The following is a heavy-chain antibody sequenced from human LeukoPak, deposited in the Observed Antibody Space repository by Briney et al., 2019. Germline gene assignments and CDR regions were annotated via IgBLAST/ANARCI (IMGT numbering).Heavy chain of an antibody. V-gene: IGHV3-23*01. J-gene: IGHJ4*02. CDR2: ISGSGGGT. Sequence: GGSLRLSCAASGFTFSSYAMSWVRQAPGKGLEWVSAISGSGGGTYYGDSVKGRFTISRDNSKNTLYLQMNSLRAEDTAVYCCAKYHYYDSSGYGFDYWGQGTLVTVSS. CDR1: GFTFSSYA. CDR3: AKYHYYDSSGYGFDY. D-gene: IGHD3-22*01.